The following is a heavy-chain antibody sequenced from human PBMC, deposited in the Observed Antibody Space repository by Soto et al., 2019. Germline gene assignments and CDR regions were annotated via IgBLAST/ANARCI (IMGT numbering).Heavy chain of an antibody. D-gene: IGHD1-26*01. CDR2: INPNSGGT. CDR3: ARDPPAGVGGMDV. V-gene: IGHV1-2*02. J-gene: IGHJ6*01. CDR1: GYTFTGDY. Sequence: ASVKVSCKASGYTFTGDYMHWVRQAPGQGLEWMGWINPNSGGTNYAQKFQGRVTMTRDTSISTAYMELSRLRSDDTAVYYCARDPPAGVGGMDVWGQGTTVTVSS.